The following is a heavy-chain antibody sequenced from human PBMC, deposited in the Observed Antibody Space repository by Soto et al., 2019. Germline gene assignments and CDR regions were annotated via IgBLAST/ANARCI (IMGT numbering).Heavy chain of an antibody. CDR3: ARGLFTSAD. CDR2: IKQDGSEK. D-gene: IGHD2-2*01. CDR1: GFIFDTYW. J-gene: IGHJ4*02. V-gene: IGHV3-7*01. Sequence: PGGSLRLSCVASGFIFDTYWMTWVRQAPGKGLEWVASIKQDGSEKYYVDSVEGRFTISRDNAKNSLYLQMNSLRAEDTAVYYCARGLFTSADWGQGTLGTVSS.